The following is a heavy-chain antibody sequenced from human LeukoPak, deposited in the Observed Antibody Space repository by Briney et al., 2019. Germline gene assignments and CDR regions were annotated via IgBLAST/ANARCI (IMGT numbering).Heavy chain of an antibody. D-gene: IGHD5-12*01. CDR2: VNSDGTGT. Sequence: QPGGSLRLSCAASGFTFRSYWMHWVRQAPGKGLVWVSRVNSDGTGTTYADSVEGRFTISRDNAKNTVYLQMHSLRAEDTAIYYCIRTLIVATSPYMDVWGKGTTVTVSS. CDR1: GFTFRSYW. CDR3: IRTLIVATSPYMDV. V-gene: IGHV3-74*01. J-gene: IGHJ6*03.